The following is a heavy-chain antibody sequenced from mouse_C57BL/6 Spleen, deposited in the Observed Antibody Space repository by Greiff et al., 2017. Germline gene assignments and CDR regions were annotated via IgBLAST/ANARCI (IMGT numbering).Heavy chain of an antibody. CDR3: ARGYGNYEYFDV. Sequence: VKLMESGPELVKPGASVKISCKASGYAFSSSWMNWVKQRPGKGLEWIGRIYPGDGDTNYNGKFKGKATLTADKSSSTAYMQLSSLTSEDSAVYFCARGYGNYEYFDVWGTGTTVTVSS. CDR1: GYAFSSSW. V-gene: IGHV1-82*01. J-gene: IGHJ1*03. CDR2: IYPGDGDT. D-gene: IGHD2-1*01.